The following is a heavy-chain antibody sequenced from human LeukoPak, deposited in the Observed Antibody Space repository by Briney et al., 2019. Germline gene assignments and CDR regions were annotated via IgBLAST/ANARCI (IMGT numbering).Heavy chain of an antibody. CDR3: ARTSRVYGDYVYYFDY. D-gene: IGHD4-17*01. CDR1: GFTFSSYV. J-gene: IGHJ4*02. V-gene: IGHV3-23*01. Sequence: QAGGSLRLSCAASGFTFSSYVMSWVRQAPGKGLEWVSAISGNGVSTYYADSVKGRFTISRDNSKNTLYLQMNSLRAEDTAVYYCARTSRVYGDYVYYFDYWGQGTLVTVSS. CDR2: ISGNGVST.